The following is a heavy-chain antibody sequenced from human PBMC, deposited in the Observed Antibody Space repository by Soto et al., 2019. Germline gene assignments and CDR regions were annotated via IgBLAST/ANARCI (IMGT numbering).Heavy chain of an antibody. CDR3: ARESRFLEWLLGFRWFDP. CDR1: GGSISSSNW. V-gene: IGHV4-4*02. J-gene: IGHJ5*02. Sequence: PSETLSLTCAVSGGSISSSNWWSWVRQPPGKGLEWIGEIYHSGSTNYNPSLKSRVTISVDKSKNQFSLKLSSVTAADTAVYYCARESRFLEWLLGFRWFDPWGQGTLVTVSS. CDR2: IYHSGST. D-gene: IGHD3-3*01.